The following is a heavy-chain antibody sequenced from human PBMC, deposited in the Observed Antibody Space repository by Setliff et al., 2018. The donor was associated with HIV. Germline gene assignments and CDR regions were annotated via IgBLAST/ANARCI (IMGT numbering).Heavy chain of an antibody. D-gene: IGHD2-15*01. J-gene: IGHJ4*02. CDR2: IDYSGST. V-gene: IGHV4-39*07. CDR3: ARKPGFCSGGGCRGYFDY. Sequence: SETLSLTCTVSGGSISSSSYYWGWIRQPPGKGLEWIGSIDYSGSTYYNPSLKSRVTISVDTSKSQFSLKLSSVTAADTAVYYCARKPGFCSGGGCRGYFDYWGQGTQVTVSS. CDR1: GGSISSSSYY.